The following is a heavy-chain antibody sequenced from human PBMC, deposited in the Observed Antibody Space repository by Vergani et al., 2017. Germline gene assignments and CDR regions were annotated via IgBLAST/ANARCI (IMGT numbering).Heavy chain of an antibody. J-gene: IGHJ2*01. CDR2: ISWNSNSI. CDR3: AKDHYDFWSGYPNLSPFDL. V-gene: IGHV3-9*02. D-gene: IGHD3-3*01. Sequence: EVQLEESGGGLVLPGRSLRLSCVASGFTSAGYAMHWVRQAPGQGLEWVSGISWNSNSIGYADSVKCRFTISRDNAKNSLYLQMNSLRAEDTALYYCAKDHYDFWSGYPNLSPFDLWGRGTLVTVSS. CDR1: GFTSAGYA.